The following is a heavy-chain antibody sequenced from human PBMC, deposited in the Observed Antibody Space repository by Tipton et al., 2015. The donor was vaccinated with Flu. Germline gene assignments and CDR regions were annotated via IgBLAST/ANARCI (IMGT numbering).Heavy chain of an antibody. CDR2: IYTTGST. CDR3: ARVLVAGTGPLFDY. CDR1: GGPTSSGSYY. J-gene: IGHJ4*02. V-gene: IGHV4-61*02. D-gene: IGHD6-19*01. Sequence: TLSLTCTVSGGPTSSGSYYWSWIRQPAGKGLEWIGRIYTTGSTKCNPSLKSRVTISLDTSKNRFSLNLSSVTAADTAVYYCARVLVAGTGPLFDYWGQGTLVIVSS.